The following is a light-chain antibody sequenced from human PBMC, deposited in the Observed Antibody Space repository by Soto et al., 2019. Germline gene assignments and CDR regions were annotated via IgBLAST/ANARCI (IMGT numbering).Light chain of an antibody. CDR2: RNN. CDR3: AAWDDSLSGYV. CDR1: SSNIGSNY. V-gene: IGLV1-47*01. J-gene: IGLJ1*01. Sequence: QSFLTQPPSASGTPGQRVTIACSGSSSNIGSNYVYWYQQLPGTAPKLLIYRNNQRPSGVPDRFSGSKSGTSASLAISGLRSEDEADYYCAAWDDSLSGYVLGTGTKV.